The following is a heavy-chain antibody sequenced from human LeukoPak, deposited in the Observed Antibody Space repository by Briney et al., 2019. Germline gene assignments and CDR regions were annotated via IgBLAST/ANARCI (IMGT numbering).Heavy chain of an antibody. CDR2: IIPILGIA. J-gene: IGHJ4*02. CDR3: ARGYSSGWSNMNFDY. CDR1: GYTFTGYY. V-gene: IGHV1-69*04. D-gene: IGHD6-19*01. Sequence: SVKVSCKASGYTFTGYYMHWVRQAPGQGLEWMGRIIPILGIANYAQKFQGRVTITADKSTSTAYMELSSLRSEDTAVYYCARGYSSGWSNMNFDYWGQGTLVTVSS.